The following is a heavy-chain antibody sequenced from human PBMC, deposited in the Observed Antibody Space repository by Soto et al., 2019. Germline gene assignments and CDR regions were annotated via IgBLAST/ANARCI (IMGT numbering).Heavy chain of an antibody. D-gene: IGHD3-3*01. J-gene: IGHJ6*03. Sequence: ASVKVSCKASGYTFTSCDINWVRQATGQGLEWMGWMNPNSGNTGYAQKFQGRVTMTRNTSISTAYKELSSLRSEDTTVYYCARGSVYDFWSGYPQDYYYYYMDVWGKGTTVTVAS. CDR2: MNPNSGNT. CDR3: ARGSVYDFWSGYPQDYYYYYMDV. CDR1: GYTFTSCD. V-gene: IGHV1-8*01.